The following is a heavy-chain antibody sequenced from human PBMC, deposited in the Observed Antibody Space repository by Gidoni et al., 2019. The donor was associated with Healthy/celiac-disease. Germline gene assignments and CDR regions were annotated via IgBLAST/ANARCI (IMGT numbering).Heavy chain of an antibody. CDR2: IRSKANSYAT. J-gene: IGHJ6*03. Sequence: EVQLVESGGGLVQPGGSLKLSCAASGFTFSGSAMHWVRQASGKGLEWVGRIRSKANSYATAYAASVKGRFTISRDDSKNTAYLQMNSLKTEDTAVYYCTLRASPVVVPAAIMNYYYMDVWGKGTTVTVSS. CDR3: TLRASPVVVPAAIMNYYYMDV. V-gene: IGHV3-73*02. CDR1: GFTFSGSA. D-gene: IGHD2-2*02.